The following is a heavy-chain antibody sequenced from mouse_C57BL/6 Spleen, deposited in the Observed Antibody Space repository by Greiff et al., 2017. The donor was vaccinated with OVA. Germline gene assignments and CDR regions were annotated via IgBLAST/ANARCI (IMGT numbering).Heavy chain of an antibody. D-gene: IGHD1-1*01. CDR3: TLPYYGSSYWYFDV. J-gene: IGHJ1*03. CDR1: GFNIKDYY. V-gene: IGHV14-1*01. CDR2: IDPEDGDT. Sequence: EVQLQESGAELVRPGASVKLSCTASGFNIKDYYMHWVKQRPEQGLEWIGRIDPEDGDTEYAPKFQGKATMTADTSSNTAYLQLSSLTSEDTAVYYGTLPYYGSSYWYFDVWGTGTTVTVSS.